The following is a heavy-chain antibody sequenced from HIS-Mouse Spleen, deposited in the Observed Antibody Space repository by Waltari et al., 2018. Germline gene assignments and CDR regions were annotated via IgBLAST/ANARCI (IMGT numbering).Heavy chain of an antibody. J-gene: IGHJ4*02. CDR2: ISYDGSNK. CDR3: AKASSGWLDY. D-gene: IGHD6-19*01. Sequence: QVQLVESGGGVVQPGRSLRLYCAASGFTFGIHGLHWVRQAPGKGLEWVAVISYDGSNKYYADSVKGRFTISRDNSKNTLYLQMNSLRAEDTAVYYCAKASSGWLDYWGQGTLVTVSS. V-gene: IGHV3-30*18. CDR1: GFTFGIHG.